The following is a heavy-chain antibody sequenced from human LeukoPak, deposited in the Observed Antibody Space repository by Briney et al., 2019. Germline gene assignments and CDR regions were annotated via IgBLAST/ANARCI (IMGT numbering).Heavy chain of an antibody. CDR1: GFTFSNAW. Sequence: KAGGSLRLSCAASGFTFSNAWMSWVRQAPGKGLEWVGHIKSKTDGGTTDYAAPVKGRFTISRDDSQNTLYLQMNSLETEDTGVYYCTTDRCSSGNCYYYYYFYMDVWGQGTTVTVSS. CDR3: TTDRCSSGNCYYYYYFYMDV. J-gene: IGHJ6*03. CDR2: IKSKTDGGTT. V-gene: IGHV3-15*01. D-gene: IGHD2-15*01.